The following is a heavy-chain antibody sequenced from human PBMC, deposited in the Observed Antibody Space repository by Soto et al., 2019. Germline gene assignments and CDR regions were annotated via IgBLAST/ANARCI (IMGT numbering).Heavy chain of an antibody. CDR3: ARDLSPYSDYYDESTSETWFDP. J-gene: IGHJ5*02. CDR1: GFTFSDYY. CDR2: ISKSGSII. Sequence: QVQLVASGGGLVQPGGSLRLSCAASGFTFSDYYMSWLRQPPGKGLEWVSYISKSGSIIHFADSVKGRFAFSRDNAKYTLYLQMSSLRAEDTALYYCARDLSPYSDYYDESTSETWFDPWGQGTLVTVSS. V-gene: IGHV3-11*01. D-gene: IGHD3-16*01.